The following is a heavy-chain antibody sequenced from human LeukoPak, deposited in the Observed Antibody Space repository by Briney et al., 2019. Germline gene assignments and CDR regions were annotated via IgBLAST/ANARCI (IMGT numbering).Heavy chain of an antibody. Sequence: GASVKVSCKASGYTFTGYYMHWVRQATGQGLEWMGWMNPNSGNTGYAQKFQGRVTMTRNTSISTAYMELSSLRSEDTAVYYCARVYDFWSGYSPYYYYGMDVWGQGTTVTVSS. V-gene: IGHV1-8*02. D-gene: IGHD3-3*01. CDR3: ARVYDFWSGYSPYYYYGMDV. CDR2: MNPNSGNT. CDR1: GYTFTGYY. J-gene: IGHJ6*02.